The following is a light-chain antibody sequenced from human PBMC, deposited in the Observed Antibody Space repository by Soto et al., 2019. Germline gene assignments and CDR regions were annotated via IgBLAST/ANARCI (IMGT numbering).Light chain of an antibody. Sequence: QSVLAQPPSASGSPGQSVTISCTGSSRDIGGFNYVSWYQQFPGKAPKLVIYEVSNRPSGVPDRFSGSKSGTTASLTVSGLQPEDEADYYCSSYGGSNNDVIFGGGTQLTVL. J-gene: IGLJ2*01. CDR1: SRDIGGFNY. CDR3: SSYGGSNNDVI. CDR2: EVS. V-gene: IGLV2-8*01.